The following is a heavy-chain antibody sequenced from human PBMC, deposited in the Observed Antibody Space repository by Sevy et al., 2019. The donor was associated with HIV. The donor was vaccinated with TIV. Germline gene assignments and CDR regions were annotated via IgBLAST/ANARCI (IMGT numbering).Heavy chain of an antibody. V-gene: IGHV4-34*01. Sequence: SETLSLTCAVSGVSFSDYYWAWIRQPPGKGLEWIGEVSQSGSANYNPSLRSRVIMSLDTSNNHFSLTLTSVTAADTAVDYCARGPLFSPEYCSGGTCPTIDYWSQGTLVTVSS. CDR1: GVSFSDYY. D-gene: IGHD2-15*01. CDR2: VSQSGSA. CDR3: ARGPLFSPEYCSGGTCPTIDY. J-gene: IGHJ4*02.